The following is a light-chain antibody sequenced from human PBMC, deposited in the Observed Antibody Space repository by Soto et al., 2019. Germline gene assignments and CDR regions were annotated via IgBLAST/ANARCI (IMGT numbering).Light chain of an antibody. CDR3: PQPGT. V-gene: IGKV3-11*01. Sequence: EIVLTQSPASLSSSPGDRATLSCRASQTIGGLLAWYQQRPGQPPRLLIYEASSMAAGVPSRLSGSGSGTDFTIPMTRLEPADLAVYYCPQPGTFGPGTKVDIK. CDR2: EAS. CDR1: QTIGGL. J-gene: IGKJ1*01.